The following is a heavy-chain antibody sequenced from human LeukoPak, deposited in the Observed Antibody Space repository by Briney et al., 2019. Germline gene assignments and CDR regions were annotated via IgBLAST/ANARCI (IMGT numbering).Heavy chain of an antibody. V-gene: IGHV4-39*01. CDR1: GGSINSRSDY. CDR2: VCYSGDT. Sequence: SETLSLTCTVSGGSINSRSDYWGWIRQPPGKGLEWIGNVCYSGDTYYNTSLQSRVTISVDTSKSQFSLTLNSVTAADTAVYYCARCPYDLLTGFSKWFFDLWGRGALVTVSS. CDR3: ARCPYDLLTGFSKWFFDL. D-gene: IGHD3-9*01. J-gene: IGHJ2*01.